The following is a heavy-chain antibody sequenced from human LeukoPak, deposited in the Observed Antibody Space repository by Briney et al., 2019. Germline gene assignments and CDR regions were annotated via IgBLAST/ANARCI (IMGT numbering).Heavy chain of an antibody. V-gene: IGHV4-31*03. CDR2: IYYSGST. D-gene: IGHD1-26*01. Sequence: PSETLSPTCTVSGGSISSGGYYWSWIRQHPGKGLEWIGYIYYSGSTYYNPSLKSRVTISVDTSKNQFSLKLSSVTAADTAVYYCARDLVDSGAFDIWGQGTMVTVSS. CDR3: ARDLVDSGAFDI. J-gene: IGHJ3*02. CDR1: GGSISSGGYY.